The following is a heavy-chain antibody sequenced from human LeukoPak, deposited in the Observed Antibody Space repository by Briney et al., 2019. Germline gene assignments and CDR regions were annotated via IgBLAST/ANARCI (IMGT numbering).Heavy chain of an antibody. CDR1: GFTFYNSG. J-gene: IGHJ4*02. D-gene: IGHD1-26*01. CDR3: AIEQWELKY. V-gene: IGHV3-23*01. CDR2: ISGSGGAT. Sequence: GGSLRLSCAASGFTFYNSGMGWVRQAPGKGLEWVSAISGSGGATYYADSVKGRFTISRDDSKNTLYLQMNSLRAEDTAVYYCAIEQWELKYWGQGTLVTVSS.